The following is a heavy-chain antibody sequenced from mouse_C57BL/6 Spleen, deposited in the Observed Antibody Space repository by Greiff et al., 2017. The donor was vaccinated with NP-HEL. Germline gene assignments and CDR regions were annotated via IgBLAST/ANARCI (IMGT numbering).Heavy chain of an antibody. D-gene: IGHD1-1*01. Sequence: QVQLQQPGAELVKPGASVKLSCKASGYTFTSYWMQWVKQRPGQGLEWIGEIDPSDSYTNYNQKFKGKATLTVDTSSSTAYMQLSSLTSEDSAVYYCANYYGSRDWYFDVWGTGTTVTVSS. V-gene: IGHV1-50*01. CDR3: ANYYGSRDWYFDV. CDR1: GYTFTSYW. J-gene: IGHJ1*03. CDR2: IDPSDSYT.